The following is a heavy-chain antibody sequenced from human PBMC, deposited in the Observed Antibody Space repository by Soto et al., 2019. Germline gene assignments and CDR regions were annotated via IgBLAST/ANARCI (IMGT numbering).Heavy chain of an antibody. CDR3: AKDRGPCSGNKCSSLYYYYATDV. V-gene: IGHV3-9*01. J-gene: IGHJ6*02. Sequence: PGGSLRLSCEASGFKFGDYAMHWVRQAPGKGLEWVSGVSWNSEIVGYADSVKGRFTISRDNAKNSLYLEMNSLRTEDTALYYCAKDRGPCSGNKCSSLYYYYATDVSGPGPNVTLSS. CDR2: VSWNSEIV. D-gene: IGHD2-15*01. CDR1: GFKFGDYA.